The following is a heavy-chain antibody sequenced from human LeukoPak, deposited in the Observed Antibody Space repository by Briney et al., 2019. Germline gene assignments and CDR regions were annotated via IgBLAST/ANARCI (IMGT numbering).Heavy chain of an antibody. CDR2: ISYDGSDK. CDR3: AKDKGAARPFDY. D-gene: IGHD6-6*01. CDR1: GFTFSRHG. V-gene: IGHV3-30*18. J-gene: IGHJ4*02. Sequence: AGRSLRLSCAASGFTFSRHGVHWVRQAPGKGLEWVAVISYDGSDKHYADSVKGRFTISRDNSKNTLYLQMNSLRAEDTAVYYCAKDKGAARPFDYWGQGTLVTVSS.